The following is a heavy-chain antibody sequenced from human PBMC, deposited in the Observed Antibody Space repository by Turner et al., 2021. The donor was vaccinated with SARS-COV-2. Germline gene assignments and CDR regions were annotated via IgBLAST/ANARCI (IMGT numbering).Heavy chain of an antibody. V-gene: IGHV3-30-3*01. CDR2: ISYDGSNE. CDR3: ARSRGYNDC. D-gene: IGHD1-20*01. Sequence: QVQLVESGGGVVQPGRSLRLSCAASGFTFSTYALHWVRQAPGKGLEWVAVISYDGSNENYADSVKGRFTISRDNSKNTLYLQMNSLRAEDTAVYYCARSRGYNDCWGQGTLVTVSS. J-gene: IGHJ4*02. CDR1: GFTFSTYA.